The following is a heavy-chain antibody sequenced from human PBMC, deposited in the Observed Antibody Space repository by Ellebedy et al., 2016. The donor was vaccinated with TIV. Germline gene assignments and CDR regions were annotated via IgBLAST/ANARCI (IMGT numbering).Heavy chain of an antibody. J-gene: IGHJ4*02. Sequence: SGPTLVXPTQTLTLTCTFSGFSLSTSGVGVGWIRQPPGKALEWLALIYWNDDKRYSPSLKSRLTITKDTSKNQVVLTMTNMDPVDTATYYCAHPVGEIVRGDYDYVGFDYWGQGTLVTVSS. V-gene: IGHV2-5*01. CDR2: IYWNDDK. D-gene: IGHD3-10*01. CDR1: GFSLSTSGVG. CDR3: AHPVGEIVRGDYDYVGFDY.